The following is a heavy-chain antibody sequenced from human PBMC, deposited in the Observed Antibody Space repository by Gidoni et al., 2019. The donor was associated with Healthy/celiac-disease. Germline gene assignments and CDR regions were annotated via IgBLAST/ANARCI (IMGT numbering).Heavy chain of an antibody. J-gene: IGHJ5*02. Sequence: QLVPSGPEEKKPAASVKASCTASGYTFTSYAMHWVRQAPGQRLEWMGWINAGNGNTNYSQKFQGRVTITRDTSASTAYMELSSLRSEDTAVYYCARERQQLVRNWFDPWGQGTLVTVSS. V-gene: IGHV1-3*05. D-gene: IGHD6-13*01. CDR3: ARERQQLVRNWFDP. CDR2: INAGNGNT. CDR1: GYTFTSYA.